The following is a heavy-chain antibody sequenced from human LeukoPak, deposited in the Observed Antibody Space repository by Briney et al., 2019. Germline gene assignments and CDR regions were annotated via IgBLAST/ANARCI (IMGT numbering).Heavy chain of an antibody. Sequence: SETLSLTCTVSGYSISSGYYWGWIRQSPGKGLEWIGEINHSGSTNYNPSLKSRVTISVDTSKNQLSLKLSSVTAADTAVYYRARGGGTYYSDYWGQGTLVTVSS. CDR3: ARGGGTYYSDY. D-gene: IGHD2-15*01. CDR2: INHSGST. J-gene: IGHJ4*02. V-gene: IGHV4-38-2*02. CDR1: GYSISSGYY.